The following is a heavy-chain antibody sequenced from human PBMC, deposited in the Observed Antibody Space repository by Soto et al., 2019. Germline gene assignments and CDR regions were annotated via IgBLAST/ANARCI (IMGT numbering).Heavy chain of an antibody. CDR3: ARESAGIAARRGNWFDP. V-gene: IGHV4-30-2*01. CDR1: GAPITWGDYS. CDR2: IFHGGST. Sequence: SETLSLTCAISGAPITWGDYSWNWIRQPPGKGLEWIGYIFHGGSTYYNPSLRSRVTISVDRSRTQFSLKMSSVTAADTAVYYCARESAGIAARRGNWFDPCGQGTLVTVSS. D-gene: IGHD6-6*01. J-gene: IGHJ5*02.